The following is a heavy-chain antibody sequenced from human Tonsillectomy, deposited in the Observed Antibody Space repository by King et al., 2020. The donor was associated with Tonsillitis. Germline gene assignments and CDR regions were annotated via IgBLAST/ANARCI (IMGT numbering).Heavy chain of an antibody. CDR3: ARAGVNYVYFDY. CDR2: IYSGGST. D-gene: IGHD4/OR15-4a*01. Sequence: VQLVESGGGLIQPGGSLRLSCATSGFTVSSNYMSWVRQAPGKGLEWVSVIYSGGSTYYADSVKGRFTISRDNSKNTLFLQMNSLRAEDTAVYYCARAGVNYVYFDYWGQGTLVTVSS. V-gene: IGHV3-53*01. J-gene: IGHJ4*02. CDR1: GFTVSSNY.